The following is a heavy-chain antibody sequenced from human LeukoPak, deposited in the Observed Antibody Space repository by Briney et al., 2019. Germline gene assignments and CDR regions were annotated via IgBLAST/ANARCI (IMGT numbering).Heavy chain of an antibody. D-gene: IGHD7-27*01. CDR1: GFTISSNY. CDR2: IYTGGST. V-gene: IGHV3-66*01. CDR3: ARASTLRTGDAH. Sequence: GGSLGLSCVASGFTISSNYMSWVRQAPGKGLEWISVIYTGGSTSYADSVKGRFTISRDSSTNTLFLQMNSLRAEDTAVYYCARASTLRTGDAHWGQGTLVTVSS. J-gene: IGHJ4*02.